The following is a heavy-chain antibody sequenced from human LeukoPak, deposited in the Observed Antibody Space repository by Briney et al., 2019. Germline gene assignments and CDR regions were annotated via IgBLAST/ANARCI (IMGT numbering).Heavy chain of an antibody. D-gene: IGHD3-9*01. CDR1: GYTFTSYG. V-gene: IGHV1-18*01. CDR2: ISAYNGNT. J-gene: IGHJ6*02. Sequence: ASVKVSCKASGYTFTSYGISWVRQAPGQGLEWMGWISAYNGNTNYAQKLQGRVTMTTDTSTSTAYMELRSLRSDDTAVYYCARDRDYDILTGLGYYYGMDVWGRGTTVTVSS. CDR3: ARDRDYDILTGLGYYYGMDV.